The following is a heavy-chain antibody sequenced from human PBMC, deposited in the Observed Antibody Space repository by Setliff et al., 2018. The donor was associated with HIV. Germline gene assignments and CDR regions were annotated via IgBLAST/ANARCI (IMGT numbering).Heavy chain of an antibody. CDR3: ARGEGYDFWSGFRPHYYYYYMDV. D-gene: IGHD3-3*01. V-gene: IGHV3-11*01. J-gene: IGHJ6*03. CDR2: ITSSGTTT. Sequence: GGSLRLSCAASGFSFSDYYMTWVRQAPGRGLEWVSYITSSGTTTLYGDSMRGRFTASRDNAESSMYLQMNNLRAEDTAVYYCARGEGYDFWSGFRPHYYYYYMDVWGKGTTVTVSS. CDR1: GFSFSDYY.